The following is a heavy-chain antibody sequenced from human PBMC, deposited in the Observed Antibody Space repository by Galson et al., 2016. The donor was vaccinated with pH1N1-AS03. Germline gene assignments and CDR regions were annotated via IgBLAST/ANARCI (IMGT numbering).Heavy chain of an antibody. CDR3: AREGRSVRAGRSGSPWGYYFDS. CDR1: GGSISSHY. J-gene: IGHJ4*02. V-gene: IGHV4-59*11. D-gene: IGHD3-3*01. CDR2: VYDTGST. Sequence: TLSLTCTVSGGSISSHYWTWIRQPPGKGLEWIGYVYDTGSTNYNPSLQSRVTISVDTSKNQFSLKLFSVTAADTAVYYCAREGRSVRAGRSGSPWGYYFDSWGQGNLVTVSS.